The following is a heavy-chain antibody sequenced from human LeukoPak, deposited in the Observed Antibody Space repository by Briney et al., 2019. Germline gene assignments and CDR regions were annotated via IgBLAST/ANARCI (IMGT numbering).Heavy chain of an antibody. V-gene: IGHV3-33*06. Sequence: GRSLRLSCAASGFTFSSYGMHWVRQAPGKGLEWVAVIWYDGSNKYYADSVKGRFTISRDNSKNTLYLQMNSLRAEDTAVYYCAKEALSITMIVVVDYWGQGTLVTVSS. CDR2: IWYDGSNK. CDR1: GFTFSSYG. J-gene: IGHJ4*02. D-gene: IGHD3-22*01. CDR3: AKEALSITMIVVVDY.